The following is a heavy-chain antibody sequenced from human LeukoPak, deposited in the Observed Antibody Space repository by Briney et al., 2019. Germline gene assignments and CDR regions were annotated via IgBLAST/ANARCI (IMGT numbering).Heavy chain of an antibody. CDR1: GYTFTSYG. V-gene: IGHV1-18*01. D-gene: IGHD2-2*01. CDR3: ARDPLPVLGYCSSTSCPVDY. CDR2: ISAYNGNT. J-gene: IGHJ4*02. Sequence: GASVKVSCKASGYTFTSYGISWVRHAPGQGLELMGWISAYNGNTNYAQKLQGRVTMTTDTSTSTAYMELRSLRSDDTAVYYCARDPLPVLGYCSSTSCPVDYWGQGTLVTVSS.